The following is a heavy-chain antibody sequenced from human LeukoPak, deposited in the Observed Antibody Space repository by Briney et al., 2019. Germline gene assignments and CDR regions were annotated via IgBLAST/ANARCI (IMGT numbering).Heavy chain of an antibody. CDR2: INHSGST. Sequence: PETLSPSSAVSGGSLTGFFCSCSPQPPGKGLEWIGEINHSGSTNYNPSLKSRVTISVDTSKNQFSLKLSCVTAADTAVYYCAWATIREEPVDYPGQGKLCTVSS. CDR3: AWATIREEPVDY. V-gene: IGHV4-34*01. D-gene: IGHD5-12*01. J-gene: IGHJ4*02. CDR1: GGSLTGFF.